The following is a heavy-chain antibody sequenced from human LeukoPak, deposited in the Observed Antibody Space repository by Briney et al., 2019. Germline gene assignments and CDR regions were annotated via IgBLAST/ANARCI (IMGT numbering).Heavy chain of an antibody. CDR3: ARRAGAYSHPYDY. CDR2: IYSAGNT. CDR1: GFTVSSNS. V-gene: IGHV3-53*01. D-gene: IGHD4/OR15-4a*01. Sequence: GGSLRLSCTVSGFTVSSNSMSWVRQAPGEGLEWVSFIYSAGNTHYSDSVKGRFTISIDNSKNTLYLQMNSLRAEDTAVYYCARRAGAYSHPYDYWGQGTLVTVSS. J-gene: IGHJ4*02.